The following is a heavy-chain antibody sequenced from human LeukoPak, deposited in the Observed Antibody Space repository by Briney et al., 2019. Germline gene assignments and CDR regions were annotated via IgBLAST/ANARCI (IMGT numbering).Heavy chain of an antibody. D-gene: IGHD1-1*01. V-gene: IGHV1-69*13. Sequence: SVKVSFKASGGTFSSYAVSWVRQAPGQGLEWMGGIIPIFGTANHAQKFQGRVTITADESTSTAYVELSSLRSEDTAVYHCARENDSDAFDIWGQGTMVTVSS. CDR1: GGTFSSYA. J-gene: IGHJ3*02. CDR2: IIPIFGTA. CDR3: ARENDSDAFDI.